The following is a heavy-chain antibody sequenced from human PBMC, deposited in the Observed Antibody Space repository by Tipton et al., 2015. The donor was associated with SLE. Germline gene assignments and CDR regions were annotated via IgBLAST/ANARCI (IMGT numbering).Heavy chain of an antibody. CDR1: GGSLSCYY. CDR3: ARAPYNAFDI. CDR2: IYYSGST. V-gene: IGHV4-59*01. Sequence: TLSLTCTVSGGSLSCYYWSWIRQPPGKGLEWIGYIYYSGSTNYNPSLQSRVTISVDTSKNQFSLKLSSVTAADTAVYYCARAPYNAFDIWGQETMVTVSS. D-gene: IGHD2-21*01. J-gene: IGHJ3*02.